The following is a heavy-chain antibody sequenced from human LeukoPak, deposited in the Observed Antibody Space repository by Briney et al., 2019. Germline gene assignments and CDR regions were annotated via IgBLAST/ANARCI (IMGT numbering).Heavy chain of an antibody. J-gene: IGHJ4*02. Sequence: PGGSLRLSCAASGFTFSSYWMSWVRQAPGKGLEWVANIKQDGSEKYYVDSVKGRFTISRDNAKNSLYLQMNSLRAEDTAVYYCGKALFHCTGGSLFDYWGQGTLVTVSS. D-gene: IGHD2-8*02. V-gene: IGHV3-7*01. CDR2: IKQDGSEK. CDR1: GFTFSSYW. CDR3: GKALFHCTGGSLFDY.